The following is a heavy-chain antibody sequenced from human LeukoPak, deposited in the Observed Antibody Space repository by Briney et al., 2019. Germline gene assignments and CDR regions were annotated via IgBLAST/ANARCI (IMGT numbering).Heavy chain of an antibody. J-gene: IGHJ4*02. V-gene: IGHV4-59*01. CDR3: ARDGYSGSGAL. CDR2: IYYSWST. CDR1: GVSISSYY. Sequence: PSETLSLTCTVSGVSISSYYWSWIRQPPGKGLEWIGYIYYSWSTNYNPSLKSRVTISVDTSQNQFYLKLSSETAADTAVYYCARDGYSGSGALWGQGTLVTVSS. D-gene: IGHD1-26*01.